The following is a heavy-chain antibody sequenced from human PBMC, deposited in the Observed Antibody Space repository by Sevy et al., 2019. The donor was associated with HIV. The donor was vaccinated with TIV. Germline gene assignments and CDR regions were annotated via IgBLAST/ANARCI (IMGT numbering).Heavy chain of an antibody. Sequence: SETLSLTCTVSGGSITSLYWNWIRQPPGKGLEWIPRNYYNGHNNYNPYLMSRVTLSLDTSKNQFSLRLSSETAADTAMYYCAGENAWGRGYSWGQGTLVTVSS. CDR3: AGENAWGRGYS. D-gene: IGHD1-26*01. CDR2: NYYNGHN. V-gene: IGHV4-59*08. CDR1: GGSITSLY. J-gene: IGHJ4*02.